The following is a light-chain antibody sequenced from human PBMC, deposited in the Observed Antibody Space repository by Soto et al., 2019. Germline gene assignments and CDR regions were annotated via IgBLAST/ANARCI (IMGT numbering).Light chain of an antibody. CDR3: QQYNDNWT. CDR2: KAS. CDR1: QSISSW. V-gene: IGKV1-5*03. J-gene: IGKJ1*01. Sequence: DIQMTQSLSTLSASVGDRVTITCRASQSISSWLAWYQQKPGQAPKLLIYKASTLQSGVPSRFSGSGSGTEFTLAISSLQPDDSATYYCQQYNDNWTFGQGTKVEIK.